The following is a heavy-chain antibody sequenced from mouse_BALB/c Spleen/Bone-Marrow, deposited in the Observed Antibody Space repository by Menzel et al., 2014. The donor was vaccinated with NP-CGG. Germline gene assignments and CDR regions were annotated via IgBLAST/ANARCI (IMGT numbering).Heavy chain of an antibody. D-gene: IGHD1-1*01. CDR2: ISNGGGST. J-gene: IGHJ3*01. CDR3: ARHGLYYGSSSFAN. Sequence: VKLAASGGGLVQPGGSLKLSCAASGFTFSSESMSWVRHTPEKRLEWVAYISNGGGSTYYPDTVKGRFTISRDNAKNTLYLQRSTLKSEDTAMYFCARHGLYYGSSSFANWGQGTLVTVSA. CDR1: GFTFSSES. V-gene: IGHV5-12-2*01.